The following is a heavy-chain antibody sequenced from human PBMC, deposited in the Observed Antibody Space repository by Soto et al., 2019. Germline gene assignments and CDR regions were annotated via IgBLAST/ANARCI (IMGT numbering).Heavy chain of an antibody. D-gene: IGHD3-10*01. CDR1: GYTFTTHY. V-gene: IGHV1-46*01. CDR2: INPSGGRT. J-gene: IGHJ4*02. Sequence: QVQLVQSGAEVKKPGASVTVSCKASGYTFTTHYMHWVRQAPGQGLEWMGIINPSGGRTTYALKFQGRVSLTSGTSTNTVYMELSSLRSEDTAVYYCARAGENYGSGTFSPPLRYYFNSWGQGTLVTVSS. CDR3: ARAGENYGSGTFSPPLRYYFNS.